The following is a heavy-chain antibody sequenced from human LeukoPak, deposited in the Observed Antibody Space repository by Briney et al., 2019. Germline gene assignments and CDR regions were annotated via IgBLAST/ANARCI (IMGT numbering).Heavy chain of an antibody. Sequence: PSETLSLTCAVYGGSFSGYYWSWIRQPPGKGLEWIGEINHSGSTNYNPSLKSRVTISVDTSKNQFSLKLSSVTAADTAVYYCARDPLRRDHIAAAGTAVNYWGQGTLVTVSS. CDR2: INHSGST. J-gene: IGHJ4*02. CDR3: ARDPLRRDHIAAAGTAVNY. V-gene: IGHV4-34*01. CDR1: GGSFSGYY. D-gene: IGHD6-13*01.